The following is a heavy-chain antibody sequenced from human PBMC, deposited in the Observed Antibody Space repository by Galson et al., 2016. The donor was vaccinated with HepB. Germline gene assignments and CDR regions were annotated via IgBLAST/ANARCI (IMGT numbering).Heavy chain of an antibody. D-gene: IGHD2-15*01. J-gene: IGHJ4*01. CDR1: GFTFSSYG. V-gene: IGHV3-33*03. CDR3: TKGDCSGAICYSDY. Sequence: SLRLSCAASGFTFSSYGMHWVRQAPGKGLEWVAVIWYDGSKEYYAGSVKGRFNISRDNSRNMLFLQMDSLRADDSATYFCTKGDCSGAICYSDYWGQGTLVTVSS. CDR2: IWYDGSKE.